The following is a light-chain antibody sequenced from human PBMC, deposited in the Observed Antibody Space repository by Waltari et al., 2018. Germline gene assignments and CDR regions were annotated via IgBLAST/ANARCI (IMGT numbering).Light chain of an antibody. V-gene: IGKV1-9*01. CDR1: QGISSY. CDR2: GAS. J-gene: IGKJ5*01. Sequence: DIQLTQSPSFLSVSVGDRVTITCRASQGISSYLAWYQQKPGKAPNLLIYGASTLQSGVPSRFSDSGSGTEFTLTISSLQPEDFATYYCQQLNSYPITFGQGTRLEIK. CDR3: QQLNSYPIT.